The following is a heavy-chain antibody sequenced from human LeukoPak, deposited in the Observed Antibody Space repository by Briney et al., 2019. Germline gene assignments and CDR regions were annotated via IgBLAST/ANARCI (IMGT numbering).Heavy chain of an antibody. CDR2: ISSSSSYI. CDR1: GFTFSSYS. D-gene: IGHD3-16*02. V-gene: IGHV3-21*01. Sequence: GGSLRLSCAASGFTFSSYSMNWVRQAPGKGLEWVSSISSSSSYIYYADSVKGRFTISRDNAKNSLYLRMNSLRAEDTAVYYCARDARLGELSLADGYWGQGTLVTVSS. CDR3: ARDARLGELSLADGY. J-gene: IGHJ4*02.